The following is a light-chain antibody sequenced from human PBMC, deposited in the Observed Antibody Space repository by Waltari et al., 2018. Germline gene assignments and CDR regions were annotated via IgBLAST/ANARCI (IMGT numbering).Light chain of an antibody. CDR3: HQYNNWPPIT. J-gene: IGKJ5*01. CDR2: GAS. V-gene: IGKV3-15*01. CDR1: QSVSSN. Sequence: IVLTQSPATLSVSPGERATLSCRASQSVSSNVAWYQQKPGQPPRLLISGASTRAAGIPARFSGSGSATEFTLTISSLQSEDFAVYYCHQYNNWPPITFGQGTRLEIK.